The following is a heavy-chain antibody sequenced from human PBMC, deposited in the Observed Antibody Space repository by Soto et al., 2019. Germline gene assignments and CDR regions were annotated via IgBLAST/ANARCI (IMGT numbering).Heavy chain of an antibody. CDR3: ARAGRDGYNSYNWFDP. Sequence: SETLSLTCTVSGGSISSYYWSWIRQPPGKGLEWIGYIYYSGSTNYNPSLKSRVTISVDTSKNQFSLKLSSVTAADTAVYYCARAGRDGYNSYNWFDPWGQGTLVTVSS. V-gene: IGHV4-59*01. CDR1: GGSISSYY. D-gene: IGHD5-12*01. CDR2: IYYSGST. J-gene: IGHJ5*02.